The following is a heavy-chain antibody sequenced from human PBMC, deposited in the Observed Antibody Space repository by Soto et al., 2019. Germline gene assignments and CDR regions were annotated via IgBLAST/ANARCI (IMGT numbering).Heavy chain of an antibody. V-gene: IGHV3-11*01. CDR3: ASDIVAAAGPNWFDP. CDR2: ISSSGSTI. Sequence: GGSLRLSCAASGFTFSDYYMSWIRQAPGKGLEWVSYISSSGSTIYYADSVKGRFTISRDNAKNSLYLQMNSLRAEDTAVYYCASDIVAAAGPNWFDPWGQGTLVTVSS. J-gene: IGHJ5*02. D-gene: IGHD6-13*01. CDR1: GFTFSDYY.